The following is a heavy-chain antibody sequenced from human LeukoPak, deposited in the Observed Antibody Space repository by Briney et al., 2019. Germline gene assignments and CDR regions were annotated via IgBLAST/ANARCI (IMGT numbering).Heavy chain of an antibody. CDR2: IYTSGST. Sequence: PSETLSLTCTVSGGSISSYYWSWIRQPAGKGLEWIGRIYTSGSTNYNPSLKSRVTMSVDTFKNQFSLKLSSVTAAATAVYYCARGGARWFGERYHFDLWGRGTLVTVSS. D-gene: IGHD3-10*01. CDR3: ARGGARWFGERYHFDL. CDR1: GGSISSYY. V-gene: IGHV4-4*07. J-gene: IGHJ2*01.